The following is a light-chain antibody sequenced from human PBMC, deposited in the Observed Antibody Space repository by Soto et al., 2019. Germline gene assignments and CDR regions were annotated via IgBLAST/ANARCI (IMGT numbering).Light chain of an antibody. CDR1: QGIGTY. Sequence: DFQMTQSPSSLSASVVDRVTVTCRASQGIGTYLVWYQQKSGKAPTVLIYASSTLQTGVPSRFSGSGSGTDFSLTISSLHPEDVATYYCQQVDSYPRTFGQGTKVDIK. CDR2: ASS. J-gene: IGKJ1*01. CDR3: QQVDSYPRT. V-gene: IGKV1-9*01.